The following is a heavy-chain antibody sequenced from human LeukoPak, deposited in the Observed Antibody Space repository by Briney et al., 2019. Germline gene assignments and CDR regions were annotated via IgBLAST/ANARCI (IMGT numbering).Heavy chain of an antibody. CDR3: AKDHRAYCGGDCVDFDY. Sequence: GGSLRLSCAASGFSFSDYAIYWVRQTPGKGLEWVAFIRYDGSNKIYADSVKGRFTISRDNSKNTLYLQMNSLRAEDTAVYYCAKDHRAYCGGDCVDFDYWGQGTLVTVSS. V-gene: IGHV3-30*02. J-gene: IGHJ4*02. D-gene: IGHD2-21*02. CDR1: GFSFSDYA. CDR2: IRYDGSNK.